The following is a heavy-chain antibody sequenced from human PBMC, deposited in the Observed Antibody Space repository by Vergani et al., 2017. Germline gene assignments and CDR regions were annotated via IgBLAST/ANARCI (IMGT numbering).Heavy chain of an antibody. V-gene: IGHV3-30*18. CDR3: EKDLHSSGWYGKDY. J-gene: IGHJ4*02. D-gene: IGHD6-19*01. CDR2: ISYDDSNK. Sequence: QVQLVESGGGVVQPGKSLRLSCAASGFTFSSYGMHWVRQAPGKGLEWVSVISYDDSNKYSADSVKGRFTISRDNSKNTLYLQMHSLRAEDTAVYYCEKDLHSSGWYGKDYWGQGTLVTVSS. CDR1: GFTFSSYG.